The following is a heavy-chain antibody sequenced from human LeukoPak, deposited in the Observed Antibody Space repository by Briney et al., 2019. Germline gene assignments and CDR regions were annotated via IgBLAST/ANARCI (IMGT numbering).Heavy chain of an antibody. V-gene: IGHV3-30*04. J-gene: IGHJ4*02. CDR3: ARGSWIQLWLMCDY. CDR1: GFTFNDYP. D-gene: IGHD5-18*01. Sequence: AGGSLRLSCVASGFTFNDYPMHWVRQAPGKGLEWVAIISYDGSIKYFADSVKGRFTIFRDNSKNTVYLQMNSLRAEDTAVYYCARGSWIQLWLMCDYWGQGTLVTVSS. CDR2: ISYDGSIK.